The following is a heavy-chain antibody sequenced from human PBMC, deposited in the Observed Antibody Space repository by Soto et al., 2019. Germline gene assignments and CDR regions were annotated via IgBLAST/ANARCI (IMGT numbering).Heavy chain of an antibody. CDR3: ARLYYYDSSGYYHDAFDI. CDR1: GYSFTSYW. J-gene: IGHJ3*02. CDR2: IDPSDSYT. D-gene: IGHD3-22*01. V-gene: IGHV5-10-1*01. Sequence: GESLKISCKGSGYSFTSYWINWVRHMPGKGLEWMGRIDPSDSYTKYSPSFQGHVTISADKSISTAYLQWSSLKASDTAMYYCARLYYYDSSGYYHDAFDIWGQGTMVTVSS.